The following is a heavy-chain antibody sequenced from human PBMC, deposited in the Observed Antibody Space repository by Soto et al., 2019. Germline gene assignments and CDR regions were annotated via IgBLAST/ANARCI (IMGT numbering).Heavy chain of an antibody. D-gene: IGHD2-8*01. Sequence: TSETLSLTCTVSGGSISSGGYYWSWIRQHPGKGLEWIGYIYYSGSTYYNPSLKSRVTISVDTSKNQFSLKLSSVTAADTAVYYCTRVVYAFDDWFDPWGQGTLVTSPQ. CDR2: IYYSGST. J-gene: IGHJ5*02. V-gene: IGHV4-31*03. CDR1: GGSISSGGYY. CDR3: TRVVYAFDDWFDP.